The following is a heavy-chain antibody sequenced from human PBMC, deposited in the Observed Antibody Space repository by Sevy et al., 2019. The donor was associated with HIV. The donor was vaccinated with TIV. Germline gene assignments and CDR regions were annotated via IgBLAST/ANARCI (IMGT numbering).Heavy chain of an antibody. D-gene: IGHD6-13*01. CDR3: ARVPFIAAAGYYYYYGMDV. CDR1: GGTFSGYA. CDR2: IIPIFGTA. Sequence: ASVKVSCKASGGTFSGYAISWVRQAPGQGLEWMGGIIPIFGTANYAQKFQGRVTITADESTSTAYMELSSLRSEDTAVYYCARVPFIAAAGYYYYYGMDVWGQGTTVTVSS. J-gene: IGHJ6*02. V-gene: IGHV1-69*13.